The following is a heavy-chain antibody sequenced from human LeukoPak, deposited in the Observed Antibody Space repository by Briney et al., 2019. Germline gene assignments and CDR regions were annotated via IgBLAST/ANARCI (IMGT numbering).Heavy chain of an antibody. V-gene: IGHV1-2*02. J-gene: IGHJ4*02. CDR2: INPNSGGT. CDR3: ARGEVRYYYGSGSPQDNDY. D-gene: IGHD3-10*01. Sequence: GASVKVSCKASEYTFTGYYMHWVRQAPGQGLEWMGWINPNSGGTNYAQKFQGRVTMTRDTSISTAYMELSRLRSDDTAVYYCARGEVRYYYGSGSPQDNDYWGQGTLVTVSS. CDR1: EYTFTGYY.